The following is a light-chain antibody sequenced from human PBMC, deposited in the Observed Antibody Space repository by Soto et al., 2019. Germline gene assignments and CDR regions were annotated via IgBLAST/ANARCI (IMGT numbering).Light chain of an antibody. V-gene: IGLV2-14*01. CDR3: SSYTSIHTHV. CDR2: DVS. CDR1: SSDVGGYDY. J-gene: IGLJ1*01. Sequence: QSVLTQPASVSGSPGQSIAISCTGTSSDVGGYDYVSWYQQHAGKAPKLMIYDVSNRPSGVPNRFSGSKSGNTASLTISGLRAEDEADYYCSSYTSIHTHVFGTGTKVTVL.